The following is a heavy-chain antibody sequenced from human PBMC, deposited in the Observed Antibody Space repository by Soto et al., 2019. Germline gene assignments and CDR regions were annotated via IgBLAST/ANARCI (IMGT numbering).Heavy chain of an antibody. J-gene: IGHJ4*02. V-gene: IGHV3-74*01. CDR1: GFTFSSYW. Sequence: EVQLVESGGGLVQPGGSLRLSCAASGFTFSSYWMHWVRQAPGKGLVWVSRINSDGSSTSYADSVKGRFTISRDNAKNTLYLQMNSPRAWDTAVYYCASSRPYGDFPLWGQGTLVTVSS. CDR3: ASSRPYGDFPL. CDR2: INSDGSST. D-gene: IGHD4-17*01.